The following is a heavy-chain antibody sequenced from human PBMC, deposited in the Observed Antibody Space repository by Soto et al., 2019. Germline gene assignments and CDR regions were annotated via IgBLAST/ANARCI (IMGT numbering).Heavy chain of an antibody. Sequence: QVQLVQSGAEVKKPGASVKVSCKASGFTFTIYGIAWVRQAPRQGLEWMGWINPYNANTNYAQKFQGRVTMTTDSSTTPGYMELRSLRSDDTAVYYCARVVAAAPVYYGMDVWGQGTTVTVSS. CDR1: GFTFTIYG. J-gene: IGHJ6*02. V-gene: IGHV1-18*01. CDR3: ARVVAAAPVYYGMDV. D-gene: IGHD2-15*01. CDR2: INPYNANT.